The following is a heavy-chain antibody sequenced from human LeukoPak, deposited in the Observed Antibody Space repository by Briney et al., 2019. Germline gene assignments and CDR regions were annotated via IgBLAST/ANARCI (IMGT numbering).Heavy chain of an antibody. CDR2: ISGSGDTT. V-gene: IGHV3-23*01. CDR1: GFTFSSYA. Sequence: GGSLRLSCAASGFTFSSYAMSWVRQAPGKGLEWASAISGSGDTTNSADSVKGRFTISRDNSKNMLYLHMNSLRAEDTAVYYCAKPSVGGATGFDSWGQGTLVTVSS. D-gene: IGHD1-26*01. J-gene: IGHJ4*02. CDR3: AKPSVGGATGFDS.